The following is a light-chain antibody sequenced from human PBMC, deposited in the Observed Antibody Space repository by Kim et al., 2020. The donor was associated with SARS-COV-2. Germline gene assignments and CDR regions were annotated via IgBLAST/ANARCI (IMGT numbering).Light chain of an antibody. J-gene: IGKJ2*01. CDR2: DAS. V-gene: IGKV1-33*01. CDR3: QQCDNVPYT. Sequence: DIQMTQSPSSLSASIGDRVTITCQASQDISNYLNWFQQTPGKAPKLLIYDASNLETGVPSRFSGSGSGTDFTFTISSLQPEDIATYYCQQCDNVPYTFGQGTKLEI. CDR1: QDISNY.